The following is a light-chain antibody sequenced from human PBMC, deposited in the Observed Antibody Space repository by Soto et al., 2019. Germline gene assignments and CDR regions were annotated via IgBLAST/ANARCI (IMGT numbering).Light chain of an antibody. CDR3: ISYTTTTSPFSL. CDR1: SSDIGGYNY. J-gene: IGLJ2*01. Sequence: QSVLTQPASVSWSPGQSITISFTGTSSDIGGYNYVSWYQHHPGKAPKLLIYEVANRPSWISNRFSGSKSGNTASLTISGLQPDDEADYYCISYTTTTSPFSLFGGGTKLTVL. CDR2: EVA. V-gene: IGLV2-14*01.